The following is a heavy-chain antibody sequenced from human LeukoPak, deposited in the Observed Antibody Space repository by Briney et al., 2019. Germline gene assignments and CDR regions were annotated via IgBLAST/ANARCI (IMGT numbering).Heavy chain of an antibody. V-gene: IGHV1-18*01. Sequence: ASVKVSCKASGHTANTYGLSWVRQAPGQGLEWIGWIFSYNGQTKYADKFQGRVTMTTDTSKTIAYMELRSLRSDDTAVYFCANVAKGRYFFYYMDVWGKGTTVTVS. CDR2: IFSYNGQT. D-gene: IGHD5-12*01. J-gene: IGHJ6*03. CDR1: GHTANTYG. CDR3: ANVAKGRYFFYYMDV.